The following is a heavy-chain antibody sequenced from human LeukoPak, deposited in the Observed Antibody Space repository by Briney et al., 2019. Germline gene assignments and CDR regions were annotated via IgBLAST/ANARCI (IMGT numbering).Heavy chain of an antibody. CDR2: ISAYNGNT. V-gene: IGHV1-18*01. CDR3: ARTTLTLITIFGVVYDAFDI. J-gene: IGHJ3*02. Sequence: ASVKVSCKASGYTFTSYGISWVRQAPGQGLEWMGWISAYNGNTNYAQKLQGRVTMTTDTSTSTAYMELRSLRSDDTAVYYCARTTLTLITIFGVVYDAFDIWGQGTMVTVSS. D-gene: IGHD3-3*01. CDR1: GYTFTSYG.